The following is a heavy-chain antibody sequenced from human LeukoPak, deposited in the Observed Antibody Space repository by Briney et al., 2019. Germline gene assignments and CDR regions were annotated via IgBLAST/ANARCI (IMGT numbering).Heavy chain of an antibody. D-gene: IGHD5-12*01. CDR2: IYYSGST. Sequence: PSETLSLTCTVSGGAISSGGYYWSWIRQHPGKGLEWIGYIYYSGSTYYHPSLKRRVTISVDTSKNQFSLKLSSVTAADTAVYYCARQGYSAYEILDYWRQGTLVSVSS. CDR3: ARQGYSAYEILDY. CDR1: GGAISSGGYY. J-gene: IGHJ4*02. V-gene: IGHV4-31*03.